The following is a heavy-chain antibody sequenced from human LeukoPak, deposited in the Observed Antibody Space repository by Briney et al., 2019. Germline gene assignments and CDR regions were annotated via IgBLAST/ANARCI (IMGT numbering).Heavy chain of an antibody. D-gene: IGHD6-19*01. V-gene: IGHV1-2*02. CDR2: INPNSGGT. CDR1: GYTFTSYD. CDR3: ARGRIAVAEWFDP. Sequence: ASVKVSCKASGYTFTSYDINWVRQATGQGLEWMGWINPNSGGTNYAQKFQSRVTMTRDTSISTAYMELSRLRSDDTAVYYCARGRIAVAEWFDPWGQGTLVTVSS. J-gene: IGHJ5*02.